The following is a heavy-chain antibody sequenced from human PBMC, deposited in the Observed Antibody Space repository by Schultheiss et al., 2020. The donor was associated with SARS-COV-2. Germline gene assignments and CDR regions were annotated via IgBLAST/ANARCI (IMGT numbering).Heavy chain of an antibody. V-gene: IGHV3-74*03. Sequence: GGSLRLSCTGSGYTFSNYWIGWVRQMPGEGLEWISLIYPDGTGRTYSPSLKGQLTISTDNSINTAYLQRNSLNAEDTAVYYCAKLPNCRAECGEFDYWGQGTLVTVSS. D-gene: IGHD2-15*01. CDR1: GYTFSNYW. J-gene: IGHJ4*02. CDR3: AKLPNCRAECGEFDY. CDR2: IYPDGTGR.